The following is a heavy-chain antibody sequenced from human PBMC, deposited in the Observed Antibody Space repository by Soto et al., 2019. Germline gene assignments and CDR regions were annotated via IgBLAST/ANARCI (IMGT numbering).Heavy chain of an antibody. Sequence: XGSLRLSCSASGFTVSSNYMSWVRQAPGKGLEWVSVIYSGGSTYCADSVKGRFTISRDNSKNTLYLQMNSLRAEDTAVYYCASSRDYYYYGMGVWGQGNTVTVPS. D-gene: IGHD6-13*01. CDR1: GFTVSSNY. CDR2: IYSGGST. V-gene: IGHV3-53*01. CDR3: ASSRDYYYYGMGV. J-gene: IGHJ6*01.